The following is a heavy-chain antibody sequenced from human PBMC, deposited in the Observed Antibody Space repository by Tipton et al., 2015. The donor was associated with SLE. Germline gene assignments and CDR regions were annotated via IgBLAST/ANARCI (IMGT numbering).Heavy chain of an antibody. Sequence: LRLSCTVSGGSISTGNYYWGWIRQPPGKGLEWIGNIYYSGRTHYNPSLKGRVTISVDTSINQFSLKMSSVTAADTAVYYCARKTFGDYIFDIWGRGALVTVSS. V-gene: IGHV4-39*01. CDR3: ARKTFGDYIFDI. D-gene: IGHD4-17*01. CDR1: GGSISTGNYY. J-gene: IGHJ2*01. CDR2: IYYSGRT.